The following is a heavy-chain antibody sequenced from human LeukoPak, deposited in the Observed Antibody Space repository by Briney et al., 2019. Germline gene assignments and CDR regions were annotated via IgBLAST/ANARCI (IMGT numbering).Heavy chain of an antibody. D-gene: IGHD4-17*01. Sequence: SETLSLTCTVSGGSISSYYWNWIRQPAGKGLEWIGRIYSSGSTSYNPSLRSRVTISVDTSKNQFSLKLSSVTAADTAVYYCARGGNYGDYDGYFDYWGQGTLVTVSS. CDR3: ARGGNYGDYDGYFDY. CDR2: IYSSGST. V-gene: IGHV4-4*07. J-gene: IGHJ4*02. CDR1: GGSISSYY.